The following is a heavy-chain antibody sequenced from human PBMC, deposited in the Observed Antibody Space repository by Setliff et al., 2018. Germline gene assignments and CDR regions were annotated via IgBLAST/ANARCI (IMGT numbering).Heavy chain of an antibody. Sequence: GGSLRLSCAASGFTFSSYAMTWVRQAPGKGLQWVSAISDSGGNTYYADSVKGRFTISRDNSKNTVYLQMNSLRAEDTAVYYCALYSSGYYHYFDYWGQGTLVTVSS. J-gene: IGHJ4*02. CDR3: ALYSSGYYHYFDY. CDR2: ISDSGGNT. CDR1: GFTFSSYA. V-gene: IGHV3-23*01. D-gene: IGHD3-22*01.